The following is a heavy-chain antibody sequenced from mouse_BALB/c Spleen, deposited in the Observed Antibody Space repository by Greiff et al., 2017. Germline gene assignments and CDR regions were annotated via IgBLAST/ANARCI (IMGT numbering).Heavy chain of an antibody. D-gene: IGHD1-1*01. Sequence: QVQLQQPGAELVKPGASVKLSCKASGYTFTSYWMHWVKQRPGQGLEWIGEINPSNGRTNYNEKFKSKATLTVDTSSSTAYMQLSSLTSEDSAVYYCTIIRDVWGAGTTVTVSS. V-gene: IGHV1S81*02. CDR3: TIIRDV. CDR2: INPSNGRT. CDR1: GYTFTSYW. J-gene: IGHJ1*01.